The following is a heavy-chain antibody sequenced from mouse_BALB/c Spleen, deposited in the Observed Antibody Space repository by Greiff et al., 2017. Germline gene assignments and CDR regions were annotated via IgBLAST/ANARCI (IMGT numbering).Heavy chain of an antibody. CDR2: IWAGGST. D-gene: IGHD2-14*01. CDR3: AREGVRRENYFDY. Sequence: QVHVKQSGPGLVAPSQSLSITCTVSGFSLTSYGVHWVRQPPGKGLEWLGVIWAGGSTNYNSALMSRLSISKDNSKSQVFLKMNSLQTDDTAMYYCAREGVRRENYFDYWGQGTTLTVSS. CDR1: GFSLTSYG. V-gene: IGHV2-9*02. J-gene: IGHJ2*01.